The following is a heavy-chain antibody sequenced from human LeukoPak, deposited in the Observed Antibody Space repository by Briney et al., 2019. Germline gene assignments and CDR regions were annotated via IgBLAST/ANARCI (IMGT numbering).Heavy chain of an antibody. CDR1: GGSFSGYY. CDR2: INHSGGT. V-gene: IGHV4-34*01. Sequence: NPSETLSPTCAVYGGSFSGYYWSWIRQPPGKGLEWIGEINHSGGTNYNPSLKSRVTISVDTSKNQFSLKLSSVTAADTAVYYCASAMIGVPDDAFDIWGQGTMVTVSS. J-gene: IGHJ3*02. CDR3: ASAMIGVPDDAFDI. D-gene: IGHD3-22*01.